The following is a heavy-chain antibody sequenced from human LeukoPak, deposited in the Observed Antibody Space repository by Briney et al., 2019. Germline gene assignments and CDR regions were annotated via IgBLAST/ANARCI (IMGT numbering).Heavy chain of an antibody. CDR3: ARTYDSSGTDY. CDR1: GYTFTGYF. D-gene: IGHD3-22*01. J-gene: IGHJ4*02. V-gene: IGHV1-2*06. Sequence: ASVKVSCKASGYTFTGYFMHWVRQPPGQGLEWMGRINPNSGGTNYAQKFQGRVTMTGDTSISTAYMELSRLRSDDTAVYYCARTYDSSGTDYWGQGTLVTVSS. CDR2: INPNSGGT.